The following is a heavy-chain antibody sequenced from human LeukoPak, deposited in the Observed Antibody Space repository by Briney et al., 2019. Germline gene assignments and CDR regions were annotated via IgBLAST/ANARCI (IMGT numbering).Heavy chain of an antibody. V-gene: IGHV3-9*01. Sequence: PGGSLRLSCAASGFTFDDYAMHWVRQAPGKGLEWVSGISWNSGSIGYADSVKGRFTISRDNSKNTLYLQMNSLRAEDTAVYYCARSAMGEQTSDYWGQGTLVTVSS. CDR2: ISWNSGSI. D-gene: IGHD3-16*01. J-gene: IGHJ4*02. CDR1: GFTFDDYA. CDR3: ARSAMGEQTSDY.